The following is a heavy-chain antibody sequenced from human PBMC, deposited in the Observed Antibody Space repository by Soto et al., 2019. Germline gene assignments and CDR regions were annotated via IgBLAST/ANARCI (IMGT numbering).Heavy chain of an antibody. CDR2: IIPIFGTA. Sequence: GASVKVSCKASGGTFSSYAISWVRQAPGQGLEWMGGIIPIFGTANYAQKFQGRVTITADESTSTAYMELSSLRSEDTAVYYCASGFELGGELVSYYYYGMDVWGQGTTVTVSS. J-gene: IGHJ6*02. CDR1: GGTFSSYA. V-gene: IGHV1-69*13. CDR3: ASGFELGGELVSYYYYGMDV. D-gene: IGHD3-16*01.